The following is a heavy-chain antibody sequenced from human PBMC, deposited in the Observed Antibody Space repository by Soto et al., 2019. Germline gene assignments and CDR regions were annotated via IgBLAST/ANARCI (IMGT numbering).Heavy chain of an antibody. CDR3: VRDRGYPDSFDV. J-gene: IGHJ3*01. V-gene: IGHV3-30*03. CDR2: ISYDGTTT. CDR1: GFTFSSYG. Sequence: HPGGSLRLSCAASGFTFSSYGMHWVRQAPGKGLEWVAVISYDGTTTPYADSVKGRFTISRDNAKNTLYLQMHSLRAEDTALYFCVRDRGYPDSFDVWGRGTMVTVS. D-gene: IGHD1-1*01.